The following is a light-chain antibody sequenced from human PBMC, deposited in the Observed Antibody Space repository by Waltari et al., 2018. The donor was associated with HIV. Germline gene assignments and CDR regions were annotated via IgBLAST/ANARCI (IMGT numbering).Light chain of an antibody. CDR2: GKN. CDR3: NSRDSSGNHLV. CDR1: SLRSYY. V-gene: IGLV3-19*01. Sequence: SSELTQDPAVSVALGQTVRITSQGDSLRSYYASWYQQKPGQAPELIIYGKNNRPSGIPDRFSGSSSGNTASLTITGAQAEDEADYYCNSRDSSGNHLVFGGGTKLTVL. J-gene: IGLJ3*02.